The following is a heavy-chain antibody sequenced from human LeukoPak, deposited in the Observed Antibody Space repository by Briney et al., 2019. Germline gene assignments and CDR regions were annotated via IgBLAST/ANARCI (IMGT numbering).Heavy chain of an antibody. J-gene: IGHJ6*02. CDR1: GFTFSDYY. D-gene: IGHD1-1*01. V-gene: IGHV3-11*01. Sequence: VGSLRLSCAASGFTFSDYYMSWIRQAPGKGLEWVSYISSSGSTIYYADSVRGRFTISRDNAKYSLYLQMNSLRAEDTAVYYCTNHRRPYYYGMDVWGQGTTVTVSS. CDR3: TNHRRPYYYGMDV. CDR2: ISSSGSTI.